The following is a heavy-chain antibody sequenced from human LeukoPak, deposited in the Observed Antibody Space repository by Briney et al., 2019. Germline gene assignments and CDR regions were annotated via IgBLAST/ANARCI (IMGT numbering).Heavy chain of an antibody. CDR3: ARVYYDFWSGYEYDAFDI. CDR2: ISAYNGNT. D-gene: IGHD3-3*01. Sequence: APVKVSCKASGYTFTSYGISWVRQAPGQGLEWMGWISAYNGNTNYAQKLQGRVTMTTDTSTSTVYMELRSLRSDDTAVYYCARVYYDFWSGYEYDAFDIWGQGTMVTVSS. CDR1: GYTFTSYG. V-gene: IGHV1-18*01. J-gene: IGHJ3*02.